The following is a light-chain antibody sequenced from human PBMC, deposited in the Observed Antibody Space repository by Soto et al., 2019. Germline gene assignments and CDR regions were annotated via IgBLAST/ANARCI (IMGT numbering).Light chain of an antibody. CDR2: DAS. CDR1: QSVSSY. CDR3: QQRSNWPPKIT. Sequence: EIVLTQSPATLSLSPGERATLSCRASQSVSSYLAWYQQKAGQAPRLLIYDASNRATGIPARFSGSGSGTDFTLTISSLEPEDFAVYYCQQRSNWPPKITFGPGTKVDIK. V-gene: IGKV3-11*01. J-gene: IGKJ3*01.